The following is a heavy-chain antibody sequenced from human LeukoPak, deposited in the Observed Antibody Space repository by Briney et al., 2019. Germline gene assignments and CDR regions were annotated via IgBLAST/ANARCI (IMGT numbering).Heavy chain of an antibody. Sequence: ASVKVSCKASGYTFTSYGISWVRQAPGQGLEWMGWISAYNGNTNYAQKLQGRVTMTRNTSISTAYMELSSLRSEDTAVYYCARSTDYYDSSGYFIWFDPWGQGTLVTVSS. CDR2: ISAYNGNT. J-gene: IGHJ5*02. V-gene: IGHV1-18*01. CDR3: ARSTDYYDSSGYFIWFDP. D-gene: IGHD3-22*01. CDR1: GYTFTSYG.